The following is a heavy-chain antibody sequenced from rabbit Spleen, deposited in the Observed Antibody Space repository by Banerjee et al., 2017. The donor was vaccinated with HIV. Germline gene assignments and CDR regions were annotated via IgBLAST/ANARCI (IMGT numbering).Heavy chain of an antibody. CDR2: IDTNDGDT. D-gene: IGHD1-1*01. CDR1: GISFSSHW. V-gene: IGHV1S45*01. Sequence: EEAGGGLVKPGGTLRLTCTVSGISFSSHWKFWVRQAPGKGLEWIACIDTNDGDTDYTSWPTGRFTISNTSSSTVTLLMTSVTAADSATYFCASNYVNAFDPWGPGTLVTVS. CDR3: ASNYVNAFDP. J-gene: IGHJ2*01.